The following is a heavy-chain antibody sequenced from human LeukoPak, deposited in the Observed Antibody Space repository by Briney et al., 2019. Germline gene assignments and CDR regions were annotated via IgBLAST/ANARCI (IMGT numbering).Heavy chain of an antibody. Sequence: PGGSLRLSCAASGFTFSSYWMVWFRQAPGKGLEWVAHMNQDGSEKTYVDSVKGRFTISRDNANNLLYLQMNSLRAEDTAMYYCAKDKAWDVCDYWGRGTLVTVSS. CDR1: GFTFSSYW. CDR3: AKDKAWDVCDY. V-gene: IGHV3-7*04. D-gene: IGHD1-26*01. CDR2: MNQDGSEK. J-gene: IGHJ4*02.